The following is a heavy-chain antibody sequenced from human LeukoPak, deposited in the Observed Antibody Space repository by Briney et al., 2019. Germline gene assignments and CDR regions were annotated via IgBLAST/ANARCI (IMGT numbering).Heavy chain of an antibody. CDR1: GGSFSGFY. Sequence: SETLSLTCAVCGGSFSGFYWSWIRHVPGKGLEWIGEINYTGSTSYNPSLKSRVTISVDTSQNQFFLLLTSVTAADTAVYYCARVAGYLPTRWFDPWGQGTHVTVSS. D-gene: IGHD6-25*01. CDR3: ARVAGYLPTRWFDP. J-gene: IGHJ5*02. CDR2: INYTGST. V-gene: IGHV4-34*01.